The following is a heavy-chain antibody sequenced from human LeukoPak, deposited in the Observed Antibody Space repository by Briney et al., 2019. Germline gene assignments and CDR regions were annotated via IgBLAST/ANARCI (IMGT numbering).Heavy chain of an antibody. CDR1: GFTFSSYA. CDR2: ISGSGGST. J-gene: IGHJ3*02. D-gene: IGHD3-22*01. V-gene: IGHV3-23*01. Sequence: GGSLRLSCAASGFTFSSYAMSWVRQAPGKGLEWVSAISGSGGSTYYADSVKGRFTISRDNSKNTLYLQMNSLRAEDTAVYYCARDRDGDYYYDSSGFAFDIWGQGTMVTVSS. CDR3: ARDRDGDYYYDSSGFAFDI.